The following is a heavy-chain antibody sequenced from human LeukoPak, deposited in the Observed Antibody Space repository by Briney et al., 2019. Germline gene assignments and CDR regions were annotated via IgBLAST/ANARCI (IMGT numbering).Heavy chain of an antibody. CDR3: ARADNWNYARPYYFDY. V-gene: IGHV1-18*01. D-gene: IGHD1-7*01. CDR2: ISAYNGNT. Sequence: ASVKVSCKASGYTFTSYGISWVRQAPGQGLEWMGWISAYNGNTNYAQKLQGRVTMTTDTSTSTAYMELRSLRSDDTAVYYCARADNWNYARPYYFDYWGQGTLVTVSS. CDR1: GYTFTSYG. J-gene: IGHJ4*02.